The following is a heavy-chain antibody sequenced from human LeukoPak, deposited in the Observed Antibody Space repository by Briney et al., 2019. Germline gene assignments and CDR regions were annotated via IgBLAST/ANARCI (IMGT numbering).Heavy chain of an antibody. J-gene: IGHJ3*02. CDR2: INHSGST. CDR1: GGSLRNYY. CDR3: ARWVPAAMVDDAFDI. V-gene: IGHV4-34*01. D-gene: IGHD2-2*01. Sequence: SETLSLNCTVSGGSLRNYYWSWIRQPPGKGLKWIGEINHSGSTNYNPSLKSRVTISVDTSKNQFSLKLSSVTAADTAVYYCARWVPAAMVDDAFDIWGQGTMVTVSS.